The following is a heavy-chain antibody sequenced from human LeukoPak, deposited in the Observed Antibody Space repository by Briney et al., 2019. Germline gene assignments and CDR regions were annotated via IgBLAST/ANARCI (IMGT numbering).Heavy chain of an antibody. CDR3: ARDATSEWELLN. Sequence: ASVKVSCKASGYTFTGYYMHWVRQAPGQGLEWMGRINPNSGGTNYAQEFQGRVTMTRDTSISTAYMELSRLRSDDTAVYYCARDATSEWELLNWGQGTLVTVSS. D-gene: IGHD1-26*01. V-gene: IGHV1-2*06. CDR2: INPNSGGT. CDR1: GYTFTGYY. J-gene: IGHJ4*02.